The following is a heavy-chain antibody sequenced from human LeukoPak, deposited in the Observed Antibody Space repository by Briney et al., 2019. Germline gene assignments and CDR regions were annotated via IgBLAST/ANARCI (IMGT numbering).Heavy chain of an antibody. CDR1: GYSFTNYW. CDR2: IYPADSDT. V-gene: IGHV5-51*01. J-gene: IGHJ4*02. Sequence: GLPLQISSEASGYSFTNYWIGWVRQMPGKGREWMGIIYPADSDTKYSPSLQGQVTISADKSINTAYLQWSSLKASDTAMYYCARLGTTGTIDYWGQGTLVTVS. CDR3: ARLGTTGTIDY. D-gene: IGHD1-1*01.